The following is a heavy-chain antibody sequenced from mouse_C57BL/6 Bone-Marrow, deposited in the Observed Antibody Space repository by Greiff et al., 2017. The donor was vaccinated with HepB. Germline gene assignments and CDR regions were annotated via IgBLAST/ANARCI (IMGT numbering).Heavy chain of an antibody. D-gene: IGHD1-2*01. CDR1: GYTFTSYW. V-gene: IGHV1-61*01. Sequence: QVQLQQPGAELVRPGSSVKLSCKASGYTFTSYWMDWVKQRPGQGLEWIGNIYPSDSETHYNQKFKDKATLTVDKSSSTAYMQLSSLTSEDSAVYYGARRITTGPNHFDYWGQGTTLTVSS. CDR3: ARRITTGPNHFDY. CDR2: IYPSDSET. J-gene: IGHJ2*01.